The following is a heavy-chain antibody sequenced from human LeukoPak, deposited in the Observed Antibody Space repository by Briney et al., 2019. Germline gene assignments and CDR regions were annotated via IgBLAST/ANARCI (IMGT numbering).Heavy chain of an antibody. CDR2: VYHTGSS. CDR1: GGSISSYY. V-gene: IGHV4-59*12. Sequence: PSETLSLTCTVSGGSISSYYWSWIRQPPGKGLEWIGEVYHTGSSNYNPSLKSRVTISVDKSKSQFSLNLSSVTAADTAVYYCARGGTTVAGTFWFDPWGQGTLVTVSS. CDR3: ARGGTTVAGTFWFDP. D-gene: IGHD6-19*01. J-gene: IGHJ5*02.